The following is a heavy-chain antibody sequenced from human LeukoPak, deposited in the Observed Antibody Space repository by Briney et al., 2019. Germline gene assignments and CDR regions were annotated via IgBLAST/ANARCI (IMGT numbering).Heavy chain of an antibody. V-gene: IGHV3-23*01. CDR2: ISGIGGTT. CDR1: GFTFTTYA. D-gene: IGHD2-2*01. CDR3: AKDGCSTTSCLPDYYFDY. Sequence: GGSLRLSCAASGFTFTTYAFSWVRQAPGKGLEWVSAISGIGGTTYYADSVKGRFTISRDNSKNTLYLQMNSLRAEDTAVYYCAKDGCSTTSCLPDYYFDYWGQGALVTVSS. J-gene: IGHJ4*02.